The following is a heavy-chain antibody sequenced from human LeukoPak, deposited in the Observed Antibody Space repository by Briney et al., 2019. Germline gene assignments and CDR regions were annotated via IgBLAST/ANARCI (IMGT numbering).Heavy chain of an antibody. CDR1: GGSISSSSYY. J-gene: IGHJ2*01. V-gene: IGHV4-61*01. CDR2: IYYSGST. D-gene: IGHD5-12*01. CDR3: ARVLPPSGYDYWRYFDL. Sequence: PSETLSLTCTVSGGSISSSSYYWSWIRQPPGKGLEWIGYIYYSGSTNYNPSLKSRVTISVDTSKNQFSLKLSSVTAAGTAVYYCARVLPPSGYDYWRYFDLWGRGTLVTVSS.